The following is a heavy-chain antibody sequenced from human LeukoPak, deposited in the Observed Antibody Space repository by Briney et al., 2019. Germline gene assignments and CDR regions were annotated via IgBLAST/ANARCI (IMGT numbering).Heavy chain of an antibody. D-gene: IGHD4-17*01. V-gene: IGHV3-48*02. CDR1: GFSFNSYP. J-gene: IGHJ4*02. CDR3: ATDSHYAFDF. Sequence: GGSLRLSCAASGFSFNSYPMSWVRQAPGKGLEWVSNVRPGDRARFYADSVRGRFTISRDDAKNSLYLQMNSLRDEDTAVYYCATDSHYAFDFWGLGTLVTVSS. CDR2: VRPGDRAR.